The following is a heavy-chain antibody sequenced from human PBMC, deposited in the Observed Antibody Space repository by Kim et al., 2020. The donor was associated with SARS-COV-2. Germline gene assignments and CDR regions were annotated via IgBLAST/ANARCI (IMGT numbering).Heavy chain of an antibody. V-gene: IGHV4-31*03. D-gene: IGHD2-15*01. J-gene: IGHJ4*02. CDR3: ARARLRVLIVVDCFDY. Sequence: SETLSLTCTVSGGSISSGGYYWSWIRQHPGKGLEWIGYIYYSGSTYYNPSLKSRVTISVDTSKNQFSLKLSSVTAADTAVYYCARARLRVLIVVDCFDYWSQGTLVTVSS. CDR1: GGSISSGGYY. CDR2: IYYSGST.